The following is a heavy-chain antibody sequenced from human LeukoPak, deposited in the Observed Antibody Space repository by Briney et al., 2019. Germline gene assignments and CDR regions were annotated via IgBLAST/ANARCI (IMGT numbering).Heavy chain of an antibody. J-gene: IGHJ5*02. CDR3: ARGGCGGGSCPTNWFDP. CDR2: INHSGST. V-gene: IGHV4-34*01. D-gene: IGHD2-15*01. Sequence: PSETLSLTCAVYGGSFSGYYWSWIRQPPGKGLEWIGEINHSGSTNYNPSLKSRVTISVDTSKNQFSLKLSSVTAADTAVYYCARGGCGGGSCPTNWFDPWGQGTLVTVSS. CDR1: GGSFSGYY.